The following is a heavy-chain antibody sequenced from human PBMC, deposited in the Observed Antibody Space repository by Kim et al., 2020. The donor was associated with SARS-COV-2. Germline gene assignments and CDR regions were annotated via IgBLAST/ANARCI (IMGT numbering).Heavy chain of an antibody. J-gene: IGHJ5*02. V-gene: IGHV5-51*01. Sequence: GESLKISCKGSGYSFTSYWIGWVRQMPGKDLEWMGIIYPGDSDTRYSPSFQGQVTISADKSISTAYLQWSSLKASDTAMYYCARLGPGGVPAAINWFDPWGQGTLVTVSS. CDR1: GYSFTSYW. D-gene: IGHD2-2*01. CDR3: ARLGPGGVPAAINWFDP. CDR2: IYPGDSDT.